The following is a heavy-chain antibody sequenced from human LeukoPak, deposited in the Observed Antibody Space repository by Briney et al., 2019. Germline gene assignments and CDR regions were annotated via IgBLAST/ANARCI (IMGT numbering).Heavy chain of an antibody. Sequence: GASLRLSCAASGFSLASYDMNWVRQAPGKGLEWVSSISFSSTYIYYRASVKGRFTISRDNAKNSLYLEMNNLRDEDTAVYYCARADCPSSTCYLRRSWFDPWGQGTLVTVSS. D-gene: IGHD2-2*01. CDR2: ISFSSTYI. V-gene: IGHV3-21*06. CDR3: ARADCPSSTCYLRRSWFDP. J-gene: IGHJ5*02. CDR1: GFSLASYD.